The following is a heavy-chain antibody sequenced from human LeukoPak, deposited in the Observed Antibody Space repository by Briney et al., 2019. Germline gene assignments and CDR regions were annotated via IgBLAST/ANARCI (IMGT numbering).Heavy chain of an antibody. CDR3: ARDLGHLWKYSHYYDSSGGDAFDI. CDR1: GDSVSSNSAA. V-gene: IGHV6-1*01. Sequence: SQTLSLTCAISGDSVSSNSAAWNWIRQSPSRGLEWLGRTYYRSKWYNDYAVSVKSRITINPDTSKNQFSLQLNSVTPEDTAVYYCARDLGHLWKYSHYYDSSGGDAFDIWGQGTMVTVSS. CDR2: TYYRSKWYN. D-gene: IGHD3-22*01. J-gene: IGHJ3*02.